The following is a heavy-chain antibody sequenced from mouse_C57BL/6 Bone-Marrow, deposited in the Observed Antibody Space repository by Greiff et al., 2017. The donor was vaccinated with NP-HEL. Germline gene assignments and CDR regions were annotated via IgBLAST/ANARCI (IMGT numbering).Heavy chain of an antibody. D-gene: IGHD2-4*01. CDR2: ISSGGSYT. V-gene: IGHV5-6*02. Sequence: DVMLVESGGDLVKPGGSLKLSCAASGFTFSSYGMSWVRQTPDKRLEWVATISSGGSYTYYPDSVKGRFTISRDNAKNTLYLQMSSLKSEDTAMYYCARHGYDYDAFAYWGQGTLVTVSA. CDR1: GFTFSSYG. CDR3: ARHGYDYDAFAY. J-gene: IGHJ3*01.